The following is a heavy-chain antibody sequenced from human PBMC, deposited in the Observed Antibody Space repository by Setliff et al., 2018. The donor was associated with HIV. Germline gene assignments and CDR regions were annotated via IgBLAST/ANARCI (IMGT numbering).Heavy chain of an antibody. CDR1: DGSFSGYY. D-gene: IGHD1-1*01. V-gene: IGHV4-34*01. CDR2: IDHSGST. Sequence: SETLSLTCAVYDGSFSGYYWSWIRQPPGKGLEWIGEIDHSGSTNYNPSLKSRVTISVDMSKKQFSLRLSSVTAADTAVYFCARALANWVGRRAFDIWGQGTMVT. CDR3: ARALANWVGRRAFDI. J-gene: IGHJ3*02.